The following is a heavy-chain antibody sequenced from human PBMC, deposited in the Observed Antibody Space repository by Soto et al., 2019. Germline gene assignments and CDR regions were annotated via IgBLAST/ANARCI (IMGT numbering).Heavy chain of an antibody. CDR2: IIPMIGTA. CDR1: GGTFSNYA. Sequence: GASVNGSCKASGGTFSNYAVSWVRQAPGQGLEWMGGIIPMIGTANYAEKFQGRVTITADESTSTVYMELSRLRSEDTALYYCARVRSGTYFGVYYNGMDVWGQGTSVTVSS. J-gene: IGHJ6*02. D-gene: IGHD1-26*01. CDR3: ARVRSGTYFGVYYNGMDV. V-gene: IGHV1-69*13.